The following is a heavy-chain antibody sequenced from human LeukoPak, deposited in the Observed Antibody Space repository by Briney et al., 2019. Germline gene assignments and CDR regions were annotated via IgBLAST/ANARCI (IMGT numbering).Heavy chain of an antibody. CDR1: GYTFTGYY. Sequence: ASVKVSCKAPGYTFTGYYMHWVRQAPGQGLEWMGWINPNSGGTNYAQKFQGRVTMTRDTSISTAYMELSRLRSDDTAVYYCARGGQFTPLEWVDPWGQGTLVTVSS. V-gene: IGHV1-2*02. D-gene: IGHD2-15*01. CDR2: INPNSGGT. CDR3: ARGGQFTPLEWVDP. J-gene: IGHJ5*02.